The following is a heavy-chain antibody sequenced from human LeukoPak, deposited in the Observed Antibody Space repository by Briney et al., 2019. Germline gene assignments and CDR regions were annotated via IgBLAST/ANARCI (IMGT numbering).Heavy chain of an antibody. D-gene: IGHD5-24*01. CDR3: ARSRGWLQSHPLGY. CDR2: IHHSGST. Sequence: PSETLSLTCAVYGGSFSGYYWSWIRQPPGKGLEWIGEIHHSGSTKYNPSLKSRVTISVHTSENQFSLKLSSVTAADTAVYYCARSRGWLQSHPLGYWGQGTLVAVSS. V-gene: IGHV4-34*01. CDR1: GGSFSGYY. J-gene: IGHJ4*02.